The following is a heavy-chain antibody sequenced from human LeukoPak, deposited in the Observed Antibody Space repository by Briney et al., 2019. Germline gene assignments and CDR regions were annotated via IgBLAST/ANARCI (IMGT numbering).Heavy chain of an antibody. Sequence: GGSLRLSCAVSGFTVSGNYMSWVRQAPGKGLEWVSLIYSGGTTYYADSAKGRFTIFRDNSKNTLYLQMNSLRAEDTAVYYCARRAGGYSHPYDYWGXGILVTVSS. CDR3: ARRAGGYSHPYDY. CDR2: IYSGGTT. D-gene: IGHD4-23*01. CDR1: GFTVSGNY. V-gene: IGHV3-53*01. J-gene: IGHJ4*02.